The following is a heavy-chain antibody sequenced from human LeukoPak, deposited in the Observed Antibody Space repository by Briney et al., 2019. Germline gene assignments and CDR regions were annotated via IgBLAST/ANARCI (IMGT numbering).Heavy chain of an antibody. D-gene: IGHD3-22*01. CDR2: ISGAGTT. V-gene: IGHV3-53*04. Sequence: PGGSLRLSCAASGFTFSSYGMHWVRQAPGKGLEWVSLISGAGTTYYADSVKGRFSISRHNSNTLYLQMNGLKPEDTAVYYCTRIRLDYSETRIDSFDVWGQGTMVAVS. CDR1: GFTFSSYG. CDR3: TRIRLDYSETRIDSFDV. J-gene: IGHJ3*01.